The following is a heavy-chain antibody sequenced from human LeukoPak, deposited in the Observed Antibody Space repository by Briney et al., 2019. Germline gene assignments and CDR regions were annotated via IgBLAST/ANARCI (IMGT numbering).Heavy chain of an antibody. V-gene: IGHV4-61*02. CDR1: GGSISSGSYY. CDR2: IYTSGST. CDR3: ARQSELRFLEWLDY. D-gene: IGHD3-3*01. Sequence: SKTLSLTCTVSGGSISSGSYYWSWIRQPAGKGLEWIGRIYTSGSTNYNPSLKSRVTISVDTSKNQFSLKLSSVTAADTAVYYCARQSELRFLEWLDYWGQGTLVTVSS. J-gene: IGHJ4*02.